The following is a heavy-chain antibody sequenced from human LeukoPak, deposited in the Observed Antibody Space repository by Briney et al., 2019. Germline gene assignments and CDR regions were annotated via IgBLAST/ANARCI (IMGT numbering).Heavy chain of an antibody. CDR3: ARERSGSPVFDY. Sequence: SETLSLTCTVSGGSISSGDYYWSWIRQPPGKGLEWIGYIYYSGSTYYNPSLKSRVTISVDTSKNQFSLKLSSVTAADTAVYYCARERSGSPVFDYWGQGTLVTVSS. CDR2: IYYSGST. D-gene: IGHD3-10*01. CDR1: GGSISSGDYY. J-gene: IGHJ4*02. V-gene: IGHV4-30-4*01.